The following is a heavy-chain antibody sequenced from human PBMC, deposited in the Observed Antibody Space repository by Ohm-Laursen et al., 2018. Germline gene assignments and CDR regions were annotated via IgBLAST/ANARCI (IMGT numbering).Heavy chain of an antibody. CDR1: GFTFSDYY. CDR3: ARLRLLGPFDY. J-gene: IGHJ4*02. Sequence: SLRLSCSASGFTFSDYYMSWIRQAPGKGLEWVSYISSSGSTIYYADSVKGRFTISRDNAKNSLYLQMNSLRAEDTAVYYCARLRLLGPFDYWGQGTLVTVSS. D-gene: IGHD2-15*01. CDR2: ISSSGSTI. V-gene: IGHV3-11*01.